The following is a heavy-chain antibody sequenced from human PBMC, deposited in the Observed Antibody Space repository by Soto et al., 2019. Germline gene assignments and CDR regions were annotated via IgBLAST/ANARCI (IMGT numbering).Heavy chain of an antibody. CDR1: GGSISSYY. CDR2: IYYSGST. Sequence: SETLSLTCTVSGGSISSYYWSWIRQPPGKGLEWIGYIYYSGSTNYNPSLKSRVTISVDTSKNQFSLKLSSVTAADTAVYYCARDEAGNWFDPWGQGTLVTVSS. J-gene: IGHJ5*02. CDR3: ARDEAGNWFDP. V-gene: IGHV4-59*01.